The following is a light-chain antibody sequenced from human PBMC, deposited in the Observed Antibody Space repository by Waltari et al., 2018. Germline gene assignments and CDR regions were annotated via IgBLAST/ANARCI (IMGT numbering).Light chain of an antibody. CDR1: QSVSSN. Sequence: EIVMTQSPATLSVSPGDRATLSCRASQSVSSNLAWYQHRPGQAPRLLIYRASTRATGIPARFSGSGSGTDFTLTISSLQSEDFAVYYCQQYNNWPPMYTFGPGTKLAIK. J-gene: IGKJ2*01. V-gene: IGKV3-15*01. CDR3: QQYNNWPPMYT. CDR2: RAS.